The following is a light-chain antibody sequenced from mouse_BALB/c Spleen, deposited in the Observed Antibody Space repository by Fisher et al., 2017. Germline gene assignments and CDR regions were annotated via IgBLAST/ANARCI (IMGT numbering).Light chain of an antibody. CDR1: SSVSSSY. Sequence: IVMTQTTAIMSASLGERVTMTCTASSSVSSSYLHWYQQKPGSSPRLLIYDTSNLASGVPARFSGSGSGTSYSLTISSMEAEDAATYYCQQWSSYPLTFGGGTKLEIK. CDR3: QQWSSYPLT. J-gene: IGKJ2*01. CDR2: DTS. V-gene: IGKV4-74*01.